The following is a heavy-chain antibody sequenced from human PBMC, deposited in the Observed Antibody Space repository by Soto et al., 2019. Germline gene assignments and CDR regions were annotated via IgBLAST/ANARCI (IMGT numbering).Heavy chain of an antibody. J-gene: IGHJ4*02. CDR1: GFTFSSYG. CDR2: ISYDGSNK. D-gene: IGHD2-15*01. V-gene: IGHV3-30*18. Sequence: QVQLVESGGGVVQPGRSLRLSCAASGFTFSSYGMHWVRQAPGKGLEWVAVISYDGSNKYYADSVKGRFTISRDNSKNTLYLQMNSLRAEDTAVYYCAKDPTAMVVMGYYFDYWGQGTLVTVSS. CDR3: AKDPTAMVVMGYYFDY.